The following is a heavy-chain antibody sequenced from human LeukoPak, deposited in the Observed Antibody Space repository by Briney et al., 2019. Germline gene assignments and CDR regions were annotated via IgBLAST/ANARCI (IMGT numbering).Heavy chain of an antibody. J-gene: IGHJ4*02. CDR1: GFTFSSFG. Sequence: GGSPRLSCAASGFTFSSFGMHWVRQAPGKGLEWVAFLRHDGINKYYADSVKGRFTISRDNSKNTLYLQVNSLRAEDTAVYYCAKVATIFGVDNFDYWGQGTLVTVPS. CDR3: AKVATIFGVDNFDY. D-gene: IGHD3-3*01. V-gene: IGHV3-30*02. CDR2: LRHDGINK.